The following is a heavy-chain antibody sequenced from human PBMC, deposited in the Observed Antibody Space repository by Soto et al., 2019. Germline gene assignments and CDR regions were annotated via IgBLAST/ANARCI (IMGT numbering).Heavy chain of an antibody. CDR3: ARDGDVNTGFGKDY. CDR1: GFTFSNYG. V-gene: IGHV3-33*01. J-gene: IGHJ4*02. CDR2: IWYDGGNK. Sequence: GGSLRLSCAASGFTFSNYGMHWVRQAPGKGLEWVAFIWYDGGNKYYAESVKGRFTISRDNSMNTLYLQMNSLRAEDTAVYYCARDGDVNTGFGKDYWGQGTLVTVSS. D-gene: IGHD3-16*01.